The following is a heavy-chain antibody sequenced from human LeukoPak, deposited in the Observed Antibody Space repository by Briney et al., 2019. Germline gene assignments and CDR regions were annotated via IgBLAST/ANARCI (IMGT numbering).Heavy chain of an antibody. CDR3: ARDNDYYYYGMDV. J-gene: IGHJ6*02. Sequence: PGGSLRLSCAASGFTFSDCAMNWVRQAPGKGLEWVAVISFDAKNKYYADSVKGRFTISRDTSRNTLYLQMDSLRAEDTAVYFCARDNDYYYYGMDVWGQGTTVTVSS. CDR1: GFTFSDCA. CDR2: ISFDAKNK. V-gene: IGHV3-30*04.